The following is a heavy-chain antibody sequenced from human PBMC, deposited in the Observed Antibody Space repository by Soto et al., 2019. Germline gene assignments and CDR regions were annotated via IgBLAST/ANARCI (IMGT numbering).Heavy chain of an antibody. CDR1: GFTFSSYG. Sequence: QVQLVESGGGVVQPGRSLRLSCAASGFTFSSYGMHWVRQAPGKGLEWVAVISYAGDYQYYADSVKGRFTISRDNSKNTLSLQMNTLRPEDTAVYFCAKSRGGSSWYEGDSWGQGTLVTVSS. D-gene: IGHD6-13*01. CDR2: ISYAGDYQ. CDR3: AKSRGGSSWYEGDS. V-gene: IGHV3-30*18. J-gene: IGHJ4*02.